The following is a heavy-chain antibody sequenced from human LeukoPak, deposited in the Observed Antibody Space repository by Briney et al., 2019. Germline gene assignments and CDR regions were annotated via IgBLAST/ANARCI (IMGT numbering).Heavy chain of an antibody. J-gene: IGHJ4*02. CDR2: ISGSGGST. CDR3: AKDSSSWYKKGFDY. V-gene: IGHV3-23*01. Sequence: GGSLRLSRAASGFTFSNYAMSWVRQAPGKGLEWVSDISGSGGSTYYADSVKGRFTISRDNSKNTLYLQMNSLRAEDTAVYYCAKDSSSWYKKGFDYWGQGTLVTVSS. D-gene: IGHD6-13*01. CDR1: GFTFSNYA.